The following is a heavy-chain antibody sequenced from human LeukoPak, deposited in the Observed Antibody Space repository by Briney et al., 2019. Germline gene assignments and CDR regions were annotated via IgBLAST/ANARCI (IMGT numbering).Heavy chain of an antibody. D-gene: IGHD7-27*01. CDR2: IYHSGST. CDR3: ARDGQLGISAFDI. V-gene: IGHV4-30-2*01. Sequence: PSETLSLTCAVSGGSISSGGYSWSWIRQPPGKGLEWIGYIYHSGSTYYNPSLKSRVTMSVDRSKNQFSLKLSSVTAADTAVYYCARDGQLGISAFDIWGQGTMVTVSS. CDR1: GGSISSGGYS. J-gene: IGHJ3*02.